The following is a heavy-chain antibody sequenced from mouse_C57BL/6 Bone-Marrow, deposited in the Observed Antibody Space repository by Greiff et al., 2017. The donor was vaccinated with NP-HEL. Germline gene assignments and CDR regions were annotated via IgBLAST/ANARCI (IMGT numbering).Heavy chain of an antibody. V-gene: IGHV1-63*01. CDR3: GTHFYGYYFDY. CDR2: IYPGGGYT. Sequence: VQGVESGAELVRPGTSVKMSCKASGYTFTNYWIGWAKQRPGHGLEWIGDIYPGGGYTNYNEKFKGKATLTADKSSSTAYMQFSSLTSEASAISYCGTHFYGYYFDYWGQGTTLTVSS. J-gene: IGHJ2*01. D-gene: IGHD1-1*01. CDR1: GYTFTNYW.